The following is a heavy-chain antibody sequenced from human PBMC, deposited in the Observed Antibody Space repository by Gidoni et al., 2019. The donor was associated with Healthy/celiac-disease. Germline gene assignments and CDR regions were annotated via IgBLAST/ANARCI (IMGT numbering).Heavy chain of an antibody. J-gene: IGHJ1*01. CDR1: GFTFSSYS. D-gene: IGHD6-13*01. V-gene: IGHV3-23*01. CDR3: AKDVSMYSSSWSAEYFQH. CDR2: ICGSGGST. Sequence: EVQLLESGGGLVQPGGSLRLSCAASGFTFSSYSMGWVRQAPGKGLEWVSAICGSGGSTYYADSVKGRFTISRDNSKNTLYLQMNSLRAEDTAVYYCAKDVSMYSSSWSAEYFQHWGQGTLVTVSS.